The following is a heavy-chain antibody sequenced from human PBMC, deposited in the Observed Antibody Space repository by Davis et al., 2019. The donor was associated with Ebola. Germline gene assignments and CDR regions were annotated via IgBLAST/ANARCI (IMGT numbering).Heavy chain of an antibody. V-gene: IGHV1-2*04. J-gene: IGHJ6*02. Sequence: AASVKVSCKASGYTFTGYYMHWVRQAPGQGLEWMGWINPNSGGTNYAQKFQGWVTMTRDTSISTAYMELSRLRSDDTAVYYCARVRGTVTTGRYYYGMDVWGQGTTVTVSS. CDR1: GYTFTGYY. CDR3: ARVRGTVTTGRYYYGMDV. D-gene: IGHD4-11*01. CDR2: INPNSGGT.